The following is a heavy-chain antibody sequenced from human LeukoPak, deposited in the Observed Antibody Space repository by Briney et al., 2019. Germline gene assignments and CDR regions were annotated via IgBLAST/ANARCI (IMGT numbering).Heavy chain of an antibody. D-gene: IGHD5-18*01. CDR1: GFTVSSNY. V-gene: IGHV3-66*01. Sequence: GGSLRLSCAASGFTVSSNYMSWVRQAPGKGLEWVSVIYSGGSTYYADSAKGRFTISRDNSKNTLYLQMNSLRAEDTAVYYCARDWGIQLWCEYWGQGTLVTVSS. J-gene: IGHJ4*02. CDR3: ARDWGIQLWCEY. CDR2: IYSGGST.